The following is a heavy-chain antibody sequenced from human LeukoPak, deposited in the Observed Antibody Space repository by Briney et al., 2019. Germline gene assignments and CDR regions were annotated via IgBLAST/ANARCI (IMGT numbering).Heavy chain of an antibody. Sequence: ASVKVSCKASGYTFTGYYMHWVRQAPGPGLEWMGWINPNSGGTNYAQKFQGWVTMTRDTSISTAYMELSRLRSDDTAVYYCATGYPLTGHYYGMDVWGKGTTVTVSS. CDR1: GYTFTGYY. D-gene: IGHD1-14*01. CDR2: INPNSGGT. V-gene: IGHV1-2*04. J-gene: IGHJ6*04. CDR3: ATGYPLTGHYYGMDV.